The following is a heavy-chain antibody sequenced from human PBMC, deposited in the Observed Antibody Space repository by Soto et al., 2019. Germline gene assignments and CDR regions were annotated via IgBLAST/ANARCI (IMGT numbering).Heavy chain of an antibody. Sequence: QVQLVQSVAEVKKPGSSVKVSCKASGGTFSSYAISWVRQAPGQGLEWMGGIIPIFGTPSYSQKFQGRVTITADKSTSTAYMELSSLGSEDTAVYYCASGSALSGMDVWGQGPRVPVSS. CDR2: IIPIFGTP. V-gene: IGHV1-69*06. J-gene: IGHJ6*02. D-gene: IGHD2-15*01. CDR3: ASGSALSGMDV. CDR1: GGTFSSYA.